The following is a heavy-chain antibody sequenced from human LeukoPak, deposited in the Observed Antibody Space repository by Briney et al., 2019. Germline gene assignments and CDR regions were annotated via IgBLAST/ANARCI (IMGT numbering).Heavy chain of an antibody. CDR2: MNPNSGNT. CDR3: ARPGYSYGDAFDI. CDR1: GYTFTSYD. V-gene: IGHV1-8*03. J-gene: IGHJ3*02. Sequence: ASVKVSCKASGYTFTSYDINWVRQATGQGLEWMGWMNPNSGNTGYAQKFQGRVTITRNTSISTAYMELSSLRSEDTAVYYCARPGYSYGDAFDIWGQGTMVTVSS. D-gene: IGHD5-18*01.